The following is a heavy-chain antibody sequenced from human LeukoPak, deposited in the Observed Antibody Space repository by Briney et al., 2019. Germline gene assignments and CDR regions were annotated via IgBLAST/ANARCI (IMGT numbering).Heavy chain of an antibody. CDR2: IYHTGGT. CDR1: GDSMISTNW. V-gene: IGHV4-4*02. J-gene: IGHJ4*02. CDR3: ARRGGFFDF. Sequence: SGTLSLTCAVSGDSMISTNWWSWVRQPPGKGLELIGEIYHTGGTNYNPSLQGRVTISIDKSKNQFSLRLSSVTAADTAFYYCARRGGFFDFWGQGTLVTVSS. D-gene: IGHD3-16*01.